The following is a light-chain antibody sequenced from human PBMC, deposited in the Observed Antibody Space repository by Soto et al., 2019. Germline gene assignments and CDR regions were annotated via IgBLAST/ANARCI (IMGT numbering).Light chain of an antibody. Sequence: QPVLPQPPSASGTPGQRVTISCSGSNSNIGSNTVNWYQQLPKTAPKLLIYSNNQRPSGVPDRFSGSKSGTSASLAISGLQSEDEADYYCAAWDDSLNGLVFGGGTKVTVL. CDR1: NSNIGSNT. CDR2: SNN. CDR3: AAWDDSLNGLV. V-gene: IGLV1-44*01. J-gene: IGLJ2*01.